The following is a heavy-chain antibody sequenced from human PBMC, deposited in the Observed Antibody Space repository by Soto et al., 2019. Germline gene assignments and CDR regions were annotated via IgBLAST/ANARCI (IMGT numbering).Heavy chain of an antibody. J-gene: IGHJ6*03. Sequence: QVQLVQSGAEVKKPGASVKVSCKASGYTFTSYGISWVRQAPGQGLEWMGWISAYNGNTNYAQKLQGRVTMTTDTPTSTAYMELRSLRSDDTAVYYCARVDFWSGYYKKYYYYYMDVWGKGTTVTVSS. CDR3: ARVDFWSGYYKKYYYYYMDV. CDR2: ISAYNGNT. D-gene: IGHD3-3*01. V-gene: IGHV1-18*01. CDR1: GYTFTSYG.